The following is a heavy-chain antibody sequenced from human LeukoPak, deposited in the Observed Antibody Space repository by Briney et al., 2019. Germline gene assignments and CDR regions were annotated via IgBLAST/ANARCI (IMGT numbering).Heavy chain of an antibody. CDR3: AKVLRYFDWTNWYFDL. Sequence: PGRSLRLSCAASGFTFDDYAMHWVRQAPGKGLEWVSGISWNSGSIGYAGSVKGRFTISRDNAKNSLYLQMNSLRAEDTALYYCAKVLRYFDWTNWYFDLWGRGTLVTVSS. V-gene: IGHV3-9*01. CDR2: ISWNSGSI. CDR1: GFTFDDYA. D-gene: IGHD3-9*01. J-gene: IGHJ2*01.